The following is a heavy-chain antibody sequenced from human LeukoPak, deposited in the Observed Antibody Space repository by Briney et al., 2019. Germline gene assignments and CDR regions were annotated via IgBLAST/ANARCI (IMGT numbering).Heavy chain of an antibody. CDR1: GGSTSSSSYY. CDR3: ARHQCSGDRCKSVDWFDP. J-gene: IGHJ5*02. Sequence: KPSETLSLTCTVSGGSTSSSSYYWGWIRQPPGKGLEWIGSIYYSGTTYYNPPLQSRVTVSVDTSNNQFSLKMESVSAADTAIYYCARHQCSGDRCKSVDWFDPWGQGILVTVSS. D-gene: IGHD2-15*01. CDR2: IYYSGTT. V-gene: IGHV4-39*01.